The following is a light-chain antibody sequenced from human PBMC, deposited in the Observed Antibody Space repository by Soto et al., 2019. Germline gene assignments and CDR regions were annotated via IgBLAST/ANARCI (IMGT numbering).Light chain of an antibody. CDR3: QPYYNTPFI. J-gene: IGKJ4*01. CDR2: WAS. Sequence: DIVMTQSPDSLAVSLGERATINCKSSQSLLYSSNNKTYLAWYQQKPGQPPKLLIYWASTRGSGVPDRFSGSGSGTDFTLSITRLHAEYVAVYYCQPYYNTPFIFVGGTKVEIK. CDR1: QSLLYSSNNKTY. V-gene: IGKV4-1*01.